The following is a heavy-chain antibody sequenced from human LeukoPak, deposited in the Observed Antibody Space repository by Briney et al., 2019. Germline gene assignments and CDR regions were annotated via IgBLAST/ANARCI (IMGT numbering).Heavy chain of an antibody. CDR1: GFTFSSYC. Sequence: GGSLRLSCAASGFTFSSYCMNWVRQPPGKGLEWVSSISSSISYIYYADSVKGRFTISRENAKNSLYLQMNSLRAEDTAVYYCARDRRVATTGPRYYYGMDVWGQGTTVTVSS. CDR3: ARDRRVATTGPRYYYGMDV. D-gene: IGHD5-12*01. J-gene: IGHJ6*02. V-gene: IGHV3-21*01. CDR2: ISSSISYI.